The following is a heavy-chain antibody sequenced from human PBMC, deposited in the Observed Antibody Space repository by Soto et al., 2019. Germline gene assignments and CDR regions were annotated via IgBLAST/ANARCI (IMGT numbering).Heavy chain of an antibody. D-gene: IGHD6-13*01. Sequence: PGGSLRLSCTASGFTFGDYAMSWFRQAPGKGLEWVGFIRSKAYGGTTEYAASVKGRFTISRDDSKSIAYLQMNSLKTEDTAVYYCTTRIAAAGTNYYYGMDVWGQGTTVTVSS. CDR1: GFTFGDYA. J-gene: IGHJ6*02. CDR3: TTRIAAAGTNYYYGMDV. V-gene: IGHV3-49*03. CDR2: IRSKAYGGTT.